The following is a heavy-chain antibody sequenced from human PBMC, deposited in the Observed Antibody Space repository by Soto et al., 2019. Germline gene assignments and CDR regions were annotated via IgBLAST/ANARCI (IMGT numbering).Heavy chain of an antibody. D-gene: IGHD3-22*01. CDR3: AKTGNYYDNSGYYFDY. Sequence: QVQLVESGGGVVQPGRSLRLSCAASGFTFSSYGMHWVRQAPGKGLEWVAVISYDGSNKYYADSVKGRFTISRDNSKNTLYLQMNSLRAEDTAVYYCAKTGNYYDNSGYYFDYWGQGTLVTVSS. CDR2: ISYDGSNK. V-gene: IGHV3-30*18. J-gene: IGHJ4*02. CDR1: GFTFSSYG.